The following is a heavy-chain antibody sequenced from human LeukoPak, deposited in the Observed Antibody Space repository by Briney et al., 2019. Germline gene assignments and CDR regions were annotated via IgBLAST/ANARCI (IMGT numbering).Heavy chain of an antibody. CDR3: TRVFGYYFSGSYSYYFEN. CDR1: GFSITNNRYY. V-gene: IGHV4-39*07. D-gene: IGHD3-10*01. CDR2: IYYEGAT. Sequence: SETLSLTCIVSGFSITNNRYYWGWIRQPPGKRLEWIGNIYYEGATYYNPSLKSRATMSVDTSKNQFFLRLSSVTAADTAVYYCTRVFGYYFSGSYSYYFENWGPGALVTVSS. J-gene: IGHJ4*02.